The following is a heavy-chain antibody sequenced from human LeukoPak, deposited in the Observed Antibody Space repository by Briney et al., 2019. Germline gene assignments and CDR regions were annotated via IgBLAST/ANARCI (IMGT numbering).Heavy chain of an antibody. CDR1: GLSFSSYT. D-gene: IGHD3-10*01. CDR2: ISSTSGYI. V-gene: IGHV3-21*01. J-gene: IGHJ5*02. CDR3: APARSYYGSGSSHSNWFDP. Sequence: GVSLRLSCAPSGLSFSSYTIHWVRQAPGKGLEWVSSISSTSGYIHYADSVKGRFSISRDNAKNLVHLEMDILRADDTAVYYCAPARSYYGSGSSHSNWFDPWGQGTLVTVSS.